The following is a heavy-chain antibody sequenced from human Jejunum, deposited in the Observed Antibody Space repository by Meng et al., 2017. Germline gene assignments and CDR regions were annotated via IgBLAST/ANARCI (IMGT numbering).Heavy chain of an antibody. D-gene: IGHD2-15*01. CDR2: ISGSGDIT. Sequence: QVHLVQSGGGLVKPGGSLRLSCAASGFTFRDYSMSWVRQAPGKGPEWLSYISGSGDITHYADSVRGRFTISRDNAKNSLFLQMNSLRVDDSAVYYCAGVGQVVDLWGQGTLVTVSS. V-gene: IGHV3-11*01. CDR3: AGVGQVVDL. CDR1: GFTFRDYS. J-gene: IGHJ4*02.